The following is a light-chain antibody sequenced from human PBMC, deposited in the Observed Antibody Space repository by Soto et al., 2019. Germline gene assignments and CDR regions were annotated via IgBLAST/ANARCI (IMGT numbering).Light chain of an antibody. V-gene: IGLV2-23*01. Sequence: QSVLTQPASVSGSPGQSITISCTGTAGLVSCYQQHPGKVPKLIIYDDTKRPSGVSSRFSGSKSGNTASLTISGLQTEDEADYYCCLYVGGRTYVFGTGTKVTVL. J-gene: IGLJ1*01. CDR1: AGL. CDR2: DDT. CDR3: CLYVGGRTYV.